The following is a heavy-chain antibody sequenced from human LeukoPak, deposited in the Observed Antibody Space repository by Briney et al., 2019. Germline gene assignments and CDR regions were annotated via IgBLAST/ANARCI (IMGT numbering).Heavy chain of an antibody. CDR3: AKSGHSYYYTPGDFS. CDR2: ISSSGSTI. D-gene: IGHD3-22*01. Sequence: PGGSLRLSCAASGFTFSSYEMNWVRQAPGKGLEWVSYISSSGSTIYYADSVKGRFTISRDNAKNSLYLQMNSLRAEDTAVYYCAKSGHSYYYTPGDFSWGQGTLVTVSS. CDR1: GFTFSSYE. V-gene: IGHV3-48*03. J-gene: IGHJ5*02.